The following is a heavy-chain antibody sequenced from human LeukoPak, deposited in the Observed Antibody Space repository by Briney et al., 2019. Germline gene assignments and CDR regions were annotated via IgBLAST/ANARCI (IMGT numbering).Heavy chain of an antibody. CDR2: ISYDGSNK. CDR1: GFTFSSYA. J-gene: IGHJ6*04. CDR3: ARAKLYYYGSGPMDV. D-gene: IGHD3-10*01. V-gene: IGHV3-30*04. Sequence: GGSLRLSCAASGFTFSSYAMPWVRQAPGKGLEWVAVISYDGSNKYYADSVKGRFTISRDNSKNTLYLQMNSLRAEDTAVYYCARAKLYYYGSGPMDVWGKGTTVTVSS.